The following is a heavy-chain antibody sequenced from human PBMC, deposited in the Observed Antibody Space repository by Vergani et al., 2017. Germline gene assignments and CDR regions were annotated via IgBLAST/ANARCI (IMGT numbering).Heavy chain of an antibody. J-gene: IGHJ2*01. D-gene: IGHD3/OR15-3a*01. V-gene: IGHV3-23*01. CDR2: ISGSGGST. CDR3: AKLDGVLNWXFDL. Sequence: EVQLLESGGGLVQPGGSLRLSCAASGFTFSSYDTSWVRQAPGKGLEWVSGISGSGGSTYYADSVKGRFTISRDNSKNTLYLQMNSLRAEDTAVYYCAKLDGVLNWXFDLWGRGTLVTVSS. CDR1: GFTFSSYD.